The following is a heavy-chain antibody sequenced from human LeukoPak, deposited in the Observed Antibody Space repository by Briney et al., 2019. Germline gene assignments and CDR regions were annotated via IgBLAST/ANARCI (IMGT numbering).Heavy chain of an antibody. D-gene: IGHD3-22*01. Sequence: PGGSLRLSCAASGFTFNNFGMHWVRQAPGKGLEWVTFIQYNGNNKYYADSVKGRFTISRDNSKNTLYLQMNSLRAEDTAVYYCARSYYYDSSHTVDYWGQGTLVTVSS. V-gene: IGHV3-30*02. CDR1: GFTFNNFG. CDR3: ARSYYYDSSHTVDY. J-gene: IGHJ4*02. CDR2: IQYNGNNK.